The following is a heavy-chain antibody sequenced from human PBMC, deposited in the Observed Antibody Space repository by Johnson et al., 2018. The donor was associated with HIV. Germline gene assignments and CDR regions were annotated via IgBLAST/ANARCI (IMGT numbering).Heavy chain of an antibody. CDR3: ARAWRNGYTCDAFNS. V-gene: IGHV3-13*01. CDR2: IGTAGDT. CDR1: GFTFSSYD. Sequence: VQLVESGGGLVQPGGSLRLSCAASGFTFSSYDMHWVRQATGKGLEWVSAIGTAGDTYYPGSVKGRFTISRDNSKNTLSLLMASLTAEDTAVYYCARAWRNGYTCDAFNSGGQGTMVPVSS. D-gene: IGHD5-24*01. J-gene: IGHJ3*02.